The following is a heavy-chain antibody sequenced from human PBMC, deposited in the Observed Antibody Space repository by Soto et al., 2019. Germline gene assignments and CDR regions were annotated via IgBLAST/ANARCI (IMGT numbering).Heavy chain of an antibody. Sequence: QVQLVESGGGVVQPGRSLRLSCAASGFTFSSYGMHWVRQAPGKGLEWVAVIWYDGSNKYYADSVKGRFTISRDNSKNTLYLQMNSLRAEDTAVYYCARGTKDYGSGRAPEGYWGQGTLVTVSS. V-gene: IGHV3-33*01. CDR3: ARGTKDYGSGRAPEGY. CDR1: GFTFSSYG. CDR2: IWYDGSNK. D-gene: IGHD3-10*01. J-gene: IGHJ4*02.